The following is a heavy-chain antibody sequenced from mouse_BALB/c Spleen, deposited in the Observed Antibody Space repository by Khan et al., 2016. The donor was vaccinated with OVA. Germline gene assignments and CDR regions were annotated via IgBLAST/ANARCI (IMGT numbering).Heavy chain of an antibody. CDR2: ISELAYSF. Sequence: EVELVESGGGLVQPGGSRKLSCAASGFTFSDYGMAWVRQAPGKGPEWVALISELAYSFYYADTVTGRFTIPRDDAKNTLYLEMRSLRSEDTAMYYSARRGGTAPFAYWGQGTLVTVSA. V-gene: IGHV5-15*02. D-gene: IGHD1-2*01. J-gene: IGHJ3*01. CDR1: GFTFSDYG. CDR3: ARRGGTAPFAY.